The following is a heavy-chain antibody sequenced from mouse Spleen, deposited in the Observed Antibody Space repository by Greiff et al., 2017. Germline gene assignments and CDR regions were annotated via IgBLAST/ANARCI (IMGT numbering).Heavy chain of an antibody. D-gene: IGHD2-2*01. CDR3: ARGGVTADYFDY. J-gene: IGHJ2*01. V-gene: IGHV3-1*02. CDR1: GFSITSGYS. CDR2: IHYSGST. Sequence: VQLQQSGPDLVKPSQSLSLTCTVTGFSITSGYSWHWLRHFPGNKLEWMGYIHYSGSTNYNPSLKSRISITRDTSKNQFFLQLNSVTTEDTATYYCARGGVTADYFDYWGQGTTLTVSS.